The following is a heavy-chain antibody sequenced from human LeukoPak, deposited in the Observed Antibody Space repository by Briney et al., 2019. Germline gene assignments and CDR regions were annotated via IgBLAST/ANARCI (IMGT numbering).Heavy chain of an antibody. Sequence: GRSLRLSCVTSGFTFLDFAVHWVRQAPGKGLEWVAVMSYVGNNIYYADSVKGRFTISRDNAKNSLYLQMNSLRAEDTAVYYCARESRGAPGDIVVVEGYYYYYMDVWGKGTTVTVSS. D-gene: IGHD2-2*01. V-gene: IGHV3-30-3*01. CDR3: ARESRGAPGDIVVVEGYYYYYMDV. CDR1: GFTFLDFA. J-gene: IGHJ6*03. CDR2: MSYVGNNI.